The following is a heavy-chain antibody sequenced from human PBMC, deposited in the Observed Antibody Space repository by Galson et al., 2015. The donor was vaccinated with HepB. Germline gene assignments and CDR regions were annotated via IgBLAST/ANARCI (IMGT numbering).Heavy chain of an antibody. CDR3: ARRFDDSFDY. D-gene: IGHD2-21*02. J-gene: IGHJ4*02. Sequence: LSLTCGVSGVAISRGGNYWSWIRQHPGKGLEWIGYIYYTGSTYYNPSLTSRVSISLETSGNKFSLRLSSVPAADTAVYYCARRFDDSFDYWGQGTLVTVSS. V-gene: IGHV4-31*11. CDR2: IYYTGST. CDR1: GVAISRGGNY.